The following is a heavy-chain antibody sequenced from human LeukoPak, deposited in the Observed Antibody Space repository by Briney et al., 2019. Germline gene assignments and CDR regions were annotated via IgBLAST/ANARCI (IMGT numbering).Heavy chain of an antibody. J-gene: IGHJ5*02. Sequence: PSETLSLTCTVSGGSISSYYWSWIRQPPGKGLEWIGYIYYSGSTNYNPSLKSRVTISVDTSKNQFSLKLSSVTAADTAVYYCARHGYGSGLHNWFDPWGQGTLVTVSS. CDR2: IYYSGST. CDR3: ARHGYGSGLHNWFDP. V-gene: IGHV4-59*08. CDR1: GGSISSYY. D-gene: IGHD6-19*01.